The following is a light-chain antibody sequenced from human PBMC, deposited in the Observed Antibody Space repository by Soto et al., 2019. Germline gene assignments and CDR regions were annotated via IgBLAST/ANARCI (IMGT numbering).Light chain of an antibody. V-gene: IGLV2-8*01. CDR1: SSDVGGYNY. CDR3: SSYTGTSILYV. Sequence: QSVLTQPPSASGSPGQSVTISCTGTSSDVGGYNYVSWYQQHPGKAPKVMIYEVNKRPSGVSDRFSGSKSGNTASLTVSGLQAEDEADYYCSSYTGTSILYVFGTGTKLTVL. CDR2: EVN. J-gene: IGLJ1*01.